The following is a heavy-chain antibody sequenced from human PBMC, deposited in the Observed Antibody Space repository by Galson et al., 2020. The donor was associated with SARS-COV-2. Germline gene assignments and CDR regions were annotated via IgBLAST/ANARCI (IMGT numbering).Heavy chain of an antibody. D-gene: IGHD2-15*01. CDR3: ARNGRDCSGGICYGAEYFQH. V-gene: IGHV3-11*06. J-gene: IGHJ1*01. CDR2: ISSSSSYT. Sequence: GESLKISCAASGFTFSDYFMSWIRQAPGKGLEWVSYISSSSSYTNYADSVKGRFPISRDNAKNSLYLQMNSLRAEDTAVYYCARNGRDCSGGICYGAEYFQHWGQGTLVTVSS. CDR1: GFTFSDYF.